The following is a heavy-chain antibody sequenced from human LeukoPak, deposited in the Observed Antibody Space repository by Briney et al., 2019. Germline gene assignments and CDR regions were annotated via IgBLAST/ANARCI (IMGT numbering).Heavy chain of an antibody. CDR2: ISYDGSNK. D-gene: IGHD5-24*01. V-gene: IGHV3-30-3*01. Sequence: GGSLRLSCAASGFTFSSYAMSWVRQAPGKGLEWVAVISYDGSNKYYADSVKGRFTISRDNSKNTLYLQMNSLRAEDTAVYYCARDMERYNYYYYYYGMDVWGQGTTVTVSS. J-gene: IGHJ6*02. CDR1: GFTFSSYA. CDR3: ARDMERYNYYYYYYGMDV.